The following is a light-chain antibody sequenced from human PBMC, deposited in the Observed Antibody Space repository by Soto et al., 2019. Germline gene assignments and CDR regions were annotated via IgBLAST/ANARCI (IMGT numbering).Light chain of an antibody. CDR3: QQYNNLLT. J-gene: IGKJ4*01. Sequence: EIVLTQSPGTLSLSRGEGATLSCRASQSVSNNYLAWYQQKPGQAPRLLIYGASTRATGIPARFSGSGSGTEFTLTISSLQSEDFAVYYCQQYNNLLTFGGGTKVDIK. CDR2: GAS. CDR1: QSVSNN. V-gene: IGKV3-15*01.